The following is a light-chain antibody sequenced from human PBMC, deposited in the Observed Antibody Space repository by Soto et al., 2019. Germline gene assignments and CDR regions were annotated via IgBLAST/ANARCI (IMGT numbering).Light chain of an antibody. CDR1: QSVSTF. CDR2: DAS. J-gene: IGKJ4*01. Sequence: EIVLTQFPATLSLSPGERATLSCRASQSVSTFLAWYQQKPGQAPWLVVYDASKRATGIPARFSGSGSGTDFTLTISSLGPEDFAVYYCQQRSSWRVTFGGGTKVDIK. CDR3: QQRSSWRVT. V-gene: IGKV3-11*01.